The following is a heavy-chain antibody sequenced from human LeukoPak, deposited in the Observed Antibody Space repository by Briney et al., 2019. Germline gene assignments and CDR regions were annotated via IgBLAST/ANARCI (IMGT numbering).Heavy chain of an antibody. D-gene: IGHD1-26*01. Sequence: SVKVSCKASGGTFSSYAISWVRQAPGQGLEWMGGIIPIFGTANYAQKFQGRVTITTDESTSTDYMELSSLRSEDTAVYYCARDQSGSYSGIDYWGQGTLVTVSS. V-gene: IGHV1-69*05. CDR1: GGTFSSYA. CDR3: ARDQSGSYSGIDY. CDR2: IIPIFGTA. J-gene: IGHJ4*02.